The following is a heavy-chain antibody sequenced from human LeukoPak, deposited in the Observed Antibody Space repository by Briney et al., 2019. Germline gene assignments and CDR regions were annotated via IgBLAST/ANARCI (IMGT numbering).Heavy chain of an antibody. CDR3: ARVQAVADVFDL. V-gene: IGHV3-66*01. CDR2: VYAAGNT. J-gene: IGHJ3*01. CDR1: GLNVGTNY. D-gene: IGHD6-19*01. Sequence: PGGSLRLSCAVSGLNVGTNYMSWVRQAPGRGLEWVSVVYAAGNTFYADSVKARFTIFRDNANNKLDLRMTSLRVEDTAIYYCARVQAVADVFDLWGQGTVVTVSS.